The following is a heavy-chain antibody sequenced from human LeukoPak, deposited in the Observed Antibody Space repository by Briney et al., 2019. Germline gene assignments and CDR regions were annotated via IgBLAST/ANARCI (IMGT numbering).Heavy chain of an antibody. D-gene: IGHD3-22*01. V-gene: IGHV4-39*07. Sequence: PSETLSLTCTVSGGSISSSSYYWGCIRQPPGKGLGWIGSIYYSGSTNYNPSLKSRVTISVDTSKNQFSLKLSSVTAADTAVYYCARGPAYYDSSGTFDYWGQGTLVTVSS. CDR3: ARGPAYYDSSGTFDY. CDR1: GGSISSSSYY. J-gene: IGHJ4*02. CDR2: IYYSGST.